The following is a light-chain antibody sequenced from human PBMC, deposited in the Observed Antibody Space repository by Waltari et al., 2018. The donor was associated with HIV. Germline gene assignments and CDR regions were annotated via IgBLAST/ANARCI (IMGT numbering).Light chain of an antibody. Sequence: YELTQPPSVSVAPGPTATITCGGDHIGYRSVHWYQQKAGQAPVLVFYDDTDRPSGIPGRFSGSKAGNTATLTISRGEAGDEADYYCQVWASNSAYVVFGGRTKLTVL. V-gene: IGLV3-21*02. CDR3: QVWASNSAYVV. J-gene: IGLJ2*01. CDR1: HIGYRS. CDR2: DDT.